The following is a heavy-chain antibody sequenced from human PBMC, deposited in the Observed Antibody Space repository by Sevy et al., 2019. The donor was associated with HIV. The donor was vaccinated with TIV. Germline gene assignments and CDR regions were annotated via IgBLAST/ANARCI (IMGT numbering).Heavy chain of an antibody. Sequence: GGSLRLSCAASGFTFSNAWMSWVRQAPGKGLEWVGRIKSKTDGGTTDYAEPGKVKFTISRDDSKNTLNLQMNSFKTEYTAVYYCTTGYCSSTSCYNTYDPYYYYGMDVWGQGTTVTVSS. D-gene: IGHD2-2*02. CDR3: TTGYCSSTSCYNTYDPYYYYGMDV. CDR2: IKSKTDGGTT. V-gene: IGHV3-15*01. CDR1: GFTFSNAW. J-gene: IGHJ6*02.